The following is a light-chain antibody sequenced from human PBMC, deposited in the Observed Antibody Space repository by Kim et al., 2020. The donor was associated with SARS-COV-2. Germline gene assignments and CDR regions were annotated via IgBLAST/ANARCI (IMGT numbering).Light chain of an antibody. V-gene: IGLV2-14*01. CDR3: SSYTSSSTLV. J-gene: IGLJ2*01. Sequence: QSALTQPASVSGSPGQSITISCTGTSSDVGGYNYVSWYQQHPGKAPKLMIYEVTKRPSGVSNRFTGSKSGNTAALTISGLQAEDEADYYCSSYTSSSTLVFGGGTQLTV. CDR1: SSDVGGYNY. CDR2: EVT.